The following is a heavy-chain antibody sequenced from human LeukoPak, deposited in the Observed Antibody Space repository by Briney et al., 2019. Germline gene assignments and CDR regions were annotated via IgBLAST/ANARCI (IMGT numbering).Heavy chain of an antibody. CDR3: ARENNYDSSGYYVNFDY. J-gene: IGHJ4*02. CDR2: IRYDGSNK. CDR1: GFTFSSYG. Sequence: GGSLRLSCAASGFTFSSYGMHWVRQAPGKGLEWVAFIRYDGSNKYYADSVKGRFTISRDNAKNSLYLQMNSLRAEDTAVYYCARENNYDSSGYYVNFDYWGRGTLVTVSS. V-gene: IGHV3-30*02. D-gene: IGHD3-22*01.